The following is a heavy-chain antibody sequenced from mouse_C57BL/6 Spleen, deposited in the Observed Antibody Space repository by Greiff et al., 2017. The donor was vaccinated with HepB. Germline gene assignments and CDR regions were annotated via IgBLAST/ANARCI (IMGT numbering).Heavy chain of an antibody. D-gene: IGHD1-1*01. CDR3: ARNYGTDWYFDV. J-gene: IGHJ1*03. CDR2: IDPANGNT. CDR1: GFNIKNTY. Sequence: EVKLVESVAELVRPGASVKLSCTASGFNIKNTYMHWVKQRPEQGLEWIGRIDPANGNTKYAPKFQGKATITADTSSNTAYLQLSSLTSEDTAIYYCARNYGTDWYFDVWGTGTTVTVSS. V-gene: IGHV14-3*01.